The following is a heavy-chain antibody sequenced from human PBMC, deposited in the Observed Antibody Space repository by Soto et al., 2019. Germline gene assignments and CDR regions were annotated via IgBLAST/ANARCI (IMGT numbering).Heavy chain of an antibody. Sequence: PSETLSLTCTVSGGSVSSGSYYWSWIRQPPGKGLEWIGYIYYGGSTNYNPSLKSRVTISVDTSKNQFSLKLSSVTAADTAVYYCAREDYYDSSDNWFDPWGQGTLVTVSS. CDR3: AREDYYDSSDNWFDP. V-gene: IGHV4-61*01. J-gene: IGHJ5*02. CDR1: GGSVSSGSYY. D-gene: IGHD3-22*01. CDR2: IYYGGST.